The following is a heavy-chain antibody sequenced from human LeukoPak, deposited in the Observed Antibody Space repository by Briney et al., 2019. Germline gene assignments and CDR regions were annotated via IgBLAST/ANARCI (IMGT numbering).Heavy chain of an antibody. CDR1: GFTFSTYW. CDR3: RIWFGNSAGFDM. J-gene: IGHJ3*02. Sequence: GGSLRLSCAASGFTFSTYWMHWVRQVPGKGLVWASRIKSDGSITTYADSVEGRFTISRDNAKNTVYLQMNSLRAEDTAMYYCRIWFGNSAGFDMWGQGTMVTVSS. CDR2: IKSDGSIT. V-gene: IGHV3-74*01. D-gene: IGHD3-10*01.